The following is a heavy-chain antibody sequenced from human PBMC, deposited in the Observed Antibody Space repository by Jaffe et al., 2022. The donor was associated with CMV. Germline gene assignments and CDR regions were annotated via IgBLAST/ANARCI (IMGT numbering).Heavy chain of an antibody. V-gene: IGHV1-8*01. CDR2: MNPNSGNT. D-gene: IGHD4-17*01. CDR3: ATPQAGYGGNLYYYYGMDV. CDR1: GYTFTSYD. Sequence: QVQLVQSGAEVKKPGASVKVSCKASGYTFTSYDINWVRQATGQGLEWMGWMNPNSGNTGYAQKFQGRVTMTRNTSISTAYMELSSLRSEDTAVYYCATPQAGYGGNLYYYYGMDVWGQGTTVTVSS. J-gene: IGHJ6*02.